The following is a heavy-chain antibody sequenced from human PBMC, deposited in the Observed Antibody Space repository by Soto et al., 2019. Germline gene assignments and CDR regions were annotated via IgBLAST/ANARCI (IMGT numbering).Heavy chain of an antibody. CDR2: INAGNGNT. V-gene: IGHV1-3*01. J-gene: IGHJ4*02. CDR1: GYTFTSCA. Sequence: ASVKVSCKASGYTFTSCAMHWMRQAPGQRLEWMGWINAGNGNTKYSQKFQGRVTITRDTSASTAYMELSSLRSEDTAVYYCARSDLPMATTYYFDYWGQGTLVTVSS. D-gene: IGHD5-12*01. CDR3: ARSDLPMATTYYFDY.